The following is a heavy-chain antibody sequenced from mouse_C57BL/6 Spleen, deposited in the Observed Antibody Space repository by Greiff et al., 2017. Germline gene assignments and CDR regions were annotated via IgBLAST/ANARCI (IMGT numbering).Heavy chain of an antibody. V-gene: IGHV1-61*01. CDR3: ARGLPYYFDD. J-gene: IGHJ2*01. CDR1: GYTFTSYW. CDR2: IYPSDSET. Sequence: QVQLQQPGAELVRPGSSVKLSCKASGYTFTSYWMDWVKQRPGQGLEWIGNIYPSDSETHYNQKFTDKATLTVDKSSSTAYMQLSSLTSEDSAVYYCARGLPYYFDDWGQGTTLTVSS. D-gene: IGHD2-4*01.